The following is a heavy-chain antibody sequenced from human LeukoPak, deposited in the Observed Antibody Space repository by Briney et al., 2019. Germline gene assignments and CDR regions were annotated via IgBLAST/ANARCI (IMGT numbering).Heavy chain of an antibody. V-gene: IGHV1-8*03. D-gene: IGHD2-2*01. CDR3: ARRWEYCSSTSCYVDYYYMDV. CDR2: MNPNSGNT. Sequence: ASVKVSCKASGYTFASYDINWVRQATGQGLEWMGWMNPNSGNTGYAQKFQGGVTITRNTSISTAYMELSSLRSEDTAVYYCARRWEYCSSTSCYVDYYYMDVWGKGTTVTVSS. J-gene: IGHJ6*03. CDR1: GYTFASYD.